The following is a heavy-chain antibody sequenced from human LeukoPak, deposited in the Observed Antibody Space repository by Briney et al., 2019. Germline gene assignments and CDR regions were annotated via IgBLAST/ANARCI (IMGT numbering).Heavy chain of an antibody. V-gene: IGHV3-30-3*01. D-gene: IGHD3-3*01. CDR1: GFTFSSYA. CDR3: ASRGFWSGYYHFDY. J-gene: IGHJ4*02. Sequence: PGGSLRLSCAASGFTFSSYAMHSVRQAPGKGLEWVAVISYDGSNKYYADSVKGRFTISRDNAKNSLYLQMNSLRAEDTAVYYCASRGFWSGYYHFDYWGQGTLVTVSS. CDR2: ISYDGSNK.